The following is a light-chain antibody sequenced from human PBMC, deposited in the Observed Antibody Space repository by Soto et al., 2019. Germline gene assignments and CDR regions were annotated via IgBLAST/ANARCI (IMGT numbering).Light chain of an antibody. J-gene: IGLJ3*02. CDR3: VLLCSGEWV. CDR2: RTN. CDR1: TGAVTSDYY. V-gene: IGLV7-43*01. Sequence: QTVVTQEPSLTVSPGGTVTLTCALTTGAVTSDYYPNWFQRKPGQALRTLIYRTNNKHSWTPARFSGSLLGGKAVLTLSGVQPEDEADYYCVLLCSGEWVFGGGTKVTVL.